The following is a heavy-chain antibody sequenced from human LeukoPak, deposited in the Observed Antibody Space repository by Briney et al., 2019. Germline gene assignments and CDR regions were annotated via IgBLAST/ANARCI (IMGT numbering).Heavy chain of an antibody. CDR3: SSSSWYSEYFQH. D-gene: IGHD6-13*01. Sequence: SQTLALTCAISGDSVSSNSAAWNWIRQSPSRGLEWLGRTYYRSKWYNDYAESVKSRITINPDTSKNQFSLQLNSVTPEDTAVYYCSSSSWYSEYFQHWGQGTLVTVSS. CDR1: GDSVSSNSAA. CDR2: TYYRSKWYN. V-gene: IGHV6-1*01. J-gene: IGHJ1*01.